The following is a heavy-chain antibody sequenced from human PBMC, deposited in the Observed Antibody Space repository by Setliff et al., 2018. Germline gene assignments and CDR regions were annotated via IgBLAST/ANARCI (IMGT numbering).Heavy chain of an antibody. CDR1: GYTFTNYG. D-gene: IGHD3-10*01. CDR2: ISPYSGNT. V-gene: IGHV1-18*01. Sequence: ASVKVSCKASGYTFTNYGVTWVRQAPGQGLEWMGWISPYSGNTYYAPELQGRVTLTTDTSTTTAYLELRSLTSDDTAVYYCSRSQWDGLWFKELLSNWGQGTLVTVSS. CDR3: SRSQWDGLWFKELLSN. J-gene: IGHJ4*02.